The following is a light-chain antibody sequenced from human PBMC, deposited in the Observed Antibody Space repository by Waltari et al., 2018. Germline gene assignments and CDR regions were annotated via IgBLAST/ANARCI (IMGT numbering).Light chain of an antibody. CDR2: EAS. J-gene: IGKJ4*01. V-gene: IGKV1-5*03. Sequence: DIQTTQSPSTLSASVGDRVTITCRASQSIGSSLAWYQHKPGKAPKVVIYEASSLESGVPSRFSGSGSGTEFTLTISSLQPDDFATYYCQQCNSYLLTFGGGTKVEIK. CDR3: QQCNSYLLT. CDR1: QSIGSS.